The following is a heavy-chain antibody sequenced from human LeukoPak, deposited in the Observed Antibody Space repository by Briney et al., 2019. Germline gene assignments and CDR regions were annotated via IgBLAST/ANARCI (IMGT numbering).Heavy chain of an antibody. CDR1: GFTFSSYG. CDR3: AKGSNRIYYYYYYMDV. D-gene: IGHD4-11*01. Sequence: GGSLRLSCAASGFTFSSYGMHWVRQAPGKGLEWVAVIWYDGSNKYYADSVKGRFTISRDNSKNTLYLQMNSLRAEDTAVYYCAKGSNRIYYYYYYMDVWGKGTTVTVSS. V-gene: IGHV3-33*06. J-gene: IGHJ6*03. CDR2: IWYDGSNK.